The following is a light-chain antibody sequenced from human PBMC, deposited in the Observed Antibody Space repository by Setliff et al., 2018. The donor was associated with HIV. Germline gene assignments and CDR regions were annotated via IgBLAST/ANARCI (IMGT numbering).Light chain of an antibody. CDR2: EVT. J-gene: IGLJ1*01. CDR1: SGDIGAFTF. CDR3: CSYAGSSTYYV. V-gene: IGLV2-23*02. Sequence: QSVLTQPASVSASPGQSITISCTGTSGDIGAFTFVSWYQQYPGKAPKLMIYEVTRRPSGVSNRFSGSKSGNTASLTISGLQAEDEADYYCCSYAGSSTYYVFGTGTKVTVL.